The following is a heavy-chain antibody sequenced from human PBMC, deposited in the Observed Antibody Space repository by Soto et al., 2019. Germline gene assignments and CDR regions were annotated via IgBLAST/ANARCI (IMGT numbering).Heavy chain of an antibody. D-gene: IGHD4-17*01. V-gene: IGHV3-23*01. CDR2: ISGSGGST. J-gene: IGHJ5*02. CDR3: AKQKGAYGDAWFDP. CDR1: GFTFSSYA. Sequence: EVQLLESGGGLVQPGGYLRLSCAASGFTFSSYAMSWVRQAPGKGLEWVSAISGSGGSTYYADSVKGRFTITRDNSKNTLYLQMNSLRAGDTAVYYCAKQKGAYGDAWFDPWGQGTLVTVSS.